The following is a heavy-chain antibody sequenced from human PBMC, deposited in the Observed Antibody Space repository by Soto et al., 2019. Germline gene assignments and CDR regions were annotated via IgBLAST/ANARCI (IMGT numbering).Heavy chain of an antibody. Sequence: PPENLRHTCAVYGGSSSRYYWRGIRQLPGKRQEWIGEINHSGSTNYNPSLKSRVTISVDPSKNKFSPKMSSVTAADTAAYYCAREEVPQWFTKGYYGMDVWGQGNSVT. CDR2: INHSGST. CDR1: GGSSSRYY. J-gene: IGHJ6*02. D-gene: IGHD2-8*01. V-gene: IGHV4-34*01. CDR3: AREEVPQWFTKGYYGMDV.